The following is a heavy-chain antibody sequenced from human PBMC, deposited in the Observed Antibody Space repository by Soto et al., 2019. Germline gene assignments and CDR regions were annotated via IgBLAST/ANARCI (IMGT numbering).Heavy chain of an antibody. V-gene: IGHV4-30-4*01. Sequence: QVQLQESGPGLVKPSQTLSLTCTVSGGSISSGDYYWSWIRQPPGKGLEWIGYIYYSGGTYYNPSLKRRVNISVDTSKNQFSLKLSSVTAADTAVYYCARYCSGGSCHYYYYGMDVWGHGTTVTVSS. CDR1: GGSISSGDYY. CDR2: IYYSGGT. J-gene: IGHJ6*02. D-gene: IGHD2-15*01. CDR3: ARYCSGGSCHYYYYGMDV.